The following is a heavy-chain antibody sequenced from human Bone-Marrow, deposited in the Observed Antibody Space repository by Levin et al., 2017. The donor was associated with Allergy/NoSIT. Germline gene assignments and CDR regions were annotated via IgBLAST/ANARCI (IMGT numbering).Heavy chain of an antibody. J-gene: IGHJ6*02. V-gene: IGHV3-74*01. CDR1: GFTFSSYW. CDR2: INSDGSST. CDR3: ARAYDYVWGSYRYPTYYGMDV. Sequence: GGSLRLSCAASGFTFSSYWMHWVRQAPGKGLVWVSRINSDGSSTSYADSVKGRFTISRDNAKNTLYLQMNSLRAEDTAVYYCARAYDYVWGSYRYPTYYGMDVWGQGTTVTVSS. D-gene: IGHD3-16*02.